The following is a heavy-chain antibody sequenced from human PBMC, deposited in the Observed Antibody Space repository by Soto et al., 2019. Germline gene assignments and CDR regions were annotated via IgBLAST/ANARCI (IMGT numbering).Heavy chain of an antibody. Sequence: QVLLQQWGAGRLKPSETLSLTCAVYGGSFIDYSWGWIRQSPGTGLEWIGEINHSGSANYNPSLNSRVTISVDTSKNQFSLKLYSVTAADAAVYYCARVSVYWSQGTLVTVSS. CDR3: ARVSVY. CDR2: INHSGSA. D-gene: IGHD3-3*01. J-gene: IGHJ4*02. V-gene: IGHV4-34*01. CDR1: GGSFIDYS.